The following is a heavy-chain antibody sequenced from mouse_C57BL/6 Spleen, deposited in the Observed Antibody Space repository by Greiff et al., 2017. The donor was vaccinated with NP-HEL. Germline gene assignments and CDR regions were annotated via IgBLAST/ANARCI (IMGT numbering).Heavy chain of an antibody. V-gene: IGHV1-69*01. CDR3: GRWSKGFDY. Sequence: QVQLQQPGAELVMPGASVKLSCKASGYTFTSYCMHWVKQRPGQGLEWIGEIDPSDSYTNYNQKFKGKSTLTVDKSSSTAYMQLSSLTSEDSEGYYCGRWSKGFDYWGQGTTLTVSS. D-gene: IGHD2-5*01. CDR2: IDPSDSYT. CDR1: GYTFTSYC. J-gene: IGHJ2*01.